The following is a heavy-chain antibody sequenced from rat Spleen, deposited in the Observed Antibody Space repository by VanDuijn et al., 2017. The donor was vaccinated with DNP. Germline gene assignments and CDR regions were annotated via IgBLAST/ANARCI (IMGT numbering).Heavy chain of an antibody. D-gene: IGHD3-1*01. CDR1: GFTFNNYW. Sequence: EVQLVESGGDLVQPGRSLKLSCVASGFTFNNYWMTWIRQVPGKGLEWVASISTSGDYAHYRDSVKGRFSISRDTAKSSLYLPMDTLRSEPPHTYTSARAPTGTSKPYLRQGT. CDR2: ISTSGDYA. V-gene: IGHV5-31*01. J-gene: IGHJ3*01. CDR3: ARAPTGTSKPY.